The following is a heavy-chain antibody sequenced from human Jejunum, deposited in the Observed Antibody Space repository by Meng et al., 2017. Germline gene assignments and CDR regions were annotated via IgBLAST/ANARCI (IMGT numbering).Heavy chain of an antibody. CDR2: IFPSGDTT. J-gene: IGHJ3*02. D-gene: IGHD3-10*01. CDR3: AREAPGSGAFDT. Sequence: ASVKVSCKASGHTLINYYVHWVRQAPGLGLEWMGLIFPSGDTTSYAQKFQGRVTMTRDTSPSTVYMELSSLRSEDTALYYCAREAPGSGAFDTWGQGTLVTVSS. CDR1: GHTLINYY. V-gene: IGHV1-46*01.